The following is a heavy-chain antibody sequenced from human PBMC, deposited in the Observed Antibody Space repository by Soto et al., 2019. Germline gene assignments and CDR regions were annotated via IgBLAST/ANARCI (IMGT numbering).Heavy chain of an antibody. CDR3: ARVSEMGTMSKGYYYYRDV. J-gene: IGHJ6*03. CDR1: GDTFNNHT. CDR2: IIPVLGVA. Sequence: QVQLVQSGAEVKKPGSSVKVSCKASGDTFNNHTISWVRQAPGQGLEWMGRIIPVLGVANYAQKFQGRVTITADKSTSTAYMEVSSLRSEDTAMYYCARVSEMGTMSKGYYYYRDVWGKGTTVTVSS. D-gene: IGHD5-12*01. V-gene: IGHV1-69*02.